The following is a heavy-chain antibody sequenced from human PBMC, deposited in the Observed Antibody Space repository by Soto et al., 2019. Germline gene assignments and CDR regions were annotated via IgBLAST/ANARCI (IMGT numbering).Heavy chain of an antibody. CDR1: GGTFSSYA. CDR3: ARGGSRSRTKRFIAAAIDAFDI. D-gene: IGHD6-13*01. CDR2: IIPIFGTA. V-gene: IGHV1-69*13. J-gene: IGHJ3*02. Sequence: GASVKVSCKASGGTFSSYAISWVRQAPGQGLEWMGGIIPIFGTANYAQKFQGRVTITADESTSTAYMELSSLRSEDTAVYYCARGGSRSRTKRFIAAAIDAFDIWGQGTMVTVSS.